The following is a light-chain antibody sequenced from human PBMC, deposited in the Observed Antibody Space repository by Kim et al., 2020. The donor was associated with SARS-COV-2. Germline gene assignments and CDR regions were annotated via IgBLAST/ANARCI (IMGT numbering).Light chain of an antibody. V-gene: IGKV4-1*01. Sequence: ATINCKSSQSISYSSNNKNYLAWYQQKPGQTPKLLLYWASTRESGVPDRFSGSGSGTDFTLTISSLQAEDVAVYYCQQYFTTPRTFGQGTKVEIK. CDR2: WAS. J-gene: IGKJ1*01. CDR3: QQYFTTPRT. CDR1: QSISYSSNNKNY.